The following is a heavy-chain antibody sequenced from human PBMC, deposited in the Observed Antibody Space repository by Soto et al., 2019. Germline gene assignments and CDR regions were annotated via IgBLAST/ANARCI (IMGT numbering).Heavy chain of an antibody. D-gene: IGHD3-9*01. V-gene: IGHV4-38-2*01. CDR2: IYHAGSV. CDR3: ARTFEYYGMEV. Sequence: SETLSLTCAVSGYSIGSGYYWAWIRQSPGKGLEWIGSIYHAGSVYYNPSLNGRVALSMDTSKNHFSLKLTSVTAADTAVYYCARTFEYYGMEVWGKGTTVTV. CDR1: GYSIGSGYY. J-gene: IGHJ6*04.